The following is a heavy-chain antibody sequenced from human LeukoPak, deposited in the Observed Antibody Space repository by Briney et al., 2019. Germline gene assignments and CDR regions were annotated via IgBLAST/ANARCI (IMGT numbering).Heavy chain of an antibody. D-gene: IGHD3-3*01. CDR3: AREGITIFGVVIPYYMDV. Sequence: SETLSLTCTVSGGSISSYYWSWIRQPAGKGLEWIGRVYGSGGTNYNSSLKSRVTMSADTSKNQFSLKLSSVTAADTAVYYCAREGITIFGVVIPYYMDVWGPGTTVTVSS. J-gene: IGHJ6*03. CDR2: VYGSGGT. CDR1: GGSISSYY. V-gene: IGHV4-4*07.